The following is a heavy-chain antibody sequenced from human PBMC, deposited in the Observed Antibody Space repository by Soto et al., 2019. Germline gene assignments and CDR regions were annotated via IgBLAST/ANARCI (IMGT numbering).Heavy chain of an antibody. CDR3: AKDFNIQVRGVPPPDY. D-gene: IGHD3-10*01. CDR1: GFIFMNYG. Sequence: QVQLVESGGGVVQPGRSLRLSCAGSGFIFMNYGMHWVRQAPGKGLEWVAVISFDGRNEYYADSVKGRFTISRDNPKNTLFLQMNHLRAEDTAVYYWAKDFNIQVRGVPPPDYWGQGTLVTVSS. CDR2: ISFDGRNE. V-gene: IGHV3-30*18. J-gene: IGHJ4*02.